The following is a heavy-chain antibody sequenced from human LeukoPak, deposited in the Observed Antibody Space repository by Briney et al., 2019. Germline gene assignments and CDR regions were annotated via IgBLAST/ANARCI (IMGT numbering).Heavy chain of an antibody. CDR1: GYTFTSYA. CDR3: ARDRKIVGITVWFDP. J-gene: IGHJ5*02. CDR2: INAGNGNT. Sequence: GASVKVSCKASGYTFTSYAMHWVRQAPGQRLEWMGWINAGNGNTKYSQKFQGRVTITRDTSASTAYMELSSLRSEDAAVYYCARDRKIVGITVWFDPWGQGTLVTVSS. D-gene: IGHD3-22*01. V-gene: IGHV1-3*01.